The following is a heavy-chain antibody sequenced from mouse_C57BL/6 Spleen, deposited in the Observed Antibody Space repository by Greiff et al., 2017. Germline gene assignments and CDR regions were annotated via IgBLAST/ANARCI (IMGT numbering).Heavy chain of an antibody. CDR2: INPNNGGT. Sequence: EVQLQQSGPELVKPGASVKISCKASGYTFTDYYMNWVKQSHGKSLEWIGDINPNNGGTSYNQKFKGKATLTVDKSSSTAYMELRSLTSEDSAVYYCARYLWEYYAMDYWGQGTSVTVSS. V-gene: IGHV1-26*01. CDR1: GYTFTDYY. J-gene: IGHJ4*01. CDR3: ARYLWEYYAMDY. D-gene: IGHD1-1*02.